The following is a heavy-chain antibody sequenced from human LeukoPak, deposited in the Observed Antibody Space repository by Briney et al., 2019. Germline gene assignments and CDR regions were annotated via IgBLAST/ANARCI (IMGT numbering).Heavy chain of an antibody. J-gene: IGHJ4*02. CDR2: INPNSGGT. CDR3: AINYDILTGYEEIDY. V-gene: IGHV1-2*02. Sequence: ASVKVSCKASGYTFTGYYMHWVRQAPGQGLEWVGWINPNSGGTNYAQKFQGRVTMTRDTSISTAYMELSRLRSDDTAVYYCAINYDILTGYEEIDYWGQGTLVTVSS. D-gene: IGHD3-9*01. CDR1: GYTFTGYY.